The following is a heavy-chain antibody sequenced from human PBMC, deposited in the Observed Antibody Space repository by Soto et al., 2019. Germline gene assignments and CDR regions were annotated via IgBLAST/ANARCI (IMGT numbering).Heavy chain of an antibody. CDR1: GFSFSNYA. Sequence: GGSLRLSCAASGFSFSNYAMNWVRQAPGKGLEWVSGISGGGGGTYYADSVKGRFIISRDNSKNTVYLQMNSLRAEDTAFYYCARDVDADFRTDFDYWGRGTLVTVSS. J-gene: IGHJ4*02. CDR2: ISGGGGGT. V-gene: IGHV3-23*01. CDR3: ARDVDADFRTDFDY. D-gene: IGHD4-17*01.